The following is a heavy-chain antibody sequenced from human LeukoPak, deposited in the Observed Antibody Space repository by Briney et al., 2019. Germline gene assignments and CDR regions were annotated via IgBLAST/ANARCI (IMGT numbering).Heavy chain of an antibody. CDR2: VYPDGSDT. D-gene: IGHD2-2*02. Sequence: GESLKISCKGSGYRFSNYWIGWVRQMPGKGLEWIGIVYPDGSDTRYSPSFQGQVTISADKSISTAYLQWSSLKASDTAMYYCAIGGDSTTSCYRCFNFWGQGTLVTVSS. CDR3: AIGGDSTTSCYRCFNF. CDR1: GYRFSNYW. V-gene: IGHV5-51*03. J-gene: IGHJ4*02.